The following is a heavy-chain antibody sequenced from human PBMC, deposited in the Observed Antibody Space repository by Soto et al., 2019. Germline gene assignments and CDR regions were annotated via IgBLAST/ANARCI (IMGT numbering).Heavy chain of an antibody. CDR1: GGSISSGDYF. CDR3: AGLDDISGYYY. CDR2: IFYSGST. D-gene: IGHD3-22*01. J-gene: IGHJ4*02. Sequence: TLSLTCTVSGGSISSGDYFWSWIRQPPGKGLEWIGYIFYSGSTYYNPSLKSRVTISVDTSKNQFSLKLSSVTAADTAVYYCAGLDDISGYYYWGQGTLVTVSS. V-gene: IGHV4-30-4*01.